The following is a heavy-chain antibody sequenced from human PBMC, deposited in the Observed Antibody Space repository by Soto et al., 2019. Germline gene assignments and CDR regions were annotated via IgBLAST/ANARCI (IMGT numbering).Heavy chain of an antibody. Sequence: SVKVSCKASGGTFSSYAISWVRQAPGQGLEWMGGIIPIFGTANYAQKFQGRVTITADKSTSTAYMELSSLRSEDTAVYYCARDRDSSSSIGLYYFDYWGQGTLVTVSS. J-gene: IGHJ4*02. D-gene: IGHD6-6*01. CDR1: GGTFSSYA. CDR2: IIPIFGTA. CDR3: ARDRDSSSSIGLYYFDY. V-gene: IGHV1-69*06.